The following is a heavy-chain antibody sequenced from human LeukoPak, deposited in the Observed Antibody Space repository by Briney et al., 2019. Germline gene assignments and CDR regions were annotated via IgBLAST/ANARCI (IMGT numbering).Heavy chain of an antibody. Sequence: ASVEVSCKASGYTFINYYMHWVRQAPGQGLEWMGWINPNSGGTNYAQKFQGRVTMTRDTSISTAYMELSRLRSDDTAVYYCARVLRYCSSTSCYYFDYWGQGTLVTVSS. CDR1: GYTFINYY. CDR2: INPNSGGT. CDR3: ARVLRYCSSTSCYYFDY. J-gene: IGHJ4*02. V-gene: IGHV1-2*02. D-gene: IGHD2-2*01.